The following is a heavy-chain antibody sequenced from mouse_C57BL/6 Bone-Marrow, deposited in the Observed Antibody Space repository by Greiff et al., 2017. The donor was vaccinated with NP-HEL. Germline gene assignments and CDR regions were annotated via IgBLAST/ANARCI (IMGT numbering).Heavy chain of an antibody. Sequence: VQLQESGAELVKPGASVKLSCKASGYTFTEYTIHWVKQRSGQGLEWIGWFYPGSGSIKYNEKFKDKATLTADKSTSTVYMELSRLTSEDSAVYFCARHEDYSKGETYAMDYWGQGTSVTVSS. CDR2: FYPGSGSI. CDR3: ARHEDYSKGETYAMDY. CDR1: GYTFTEYT. D-gene: IGHD2-5*01. V-gene: IGHV1-62-2*01. J-gene: IGHJ4*01.